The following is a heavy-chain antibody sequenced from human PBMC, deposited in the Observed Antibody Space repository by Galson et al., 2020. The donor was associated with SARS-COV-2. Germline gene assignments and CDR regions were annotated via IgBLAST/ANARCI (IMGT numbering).Heavy chain of an antibody. CDR2: ISRSSSPT. CDR3: ATHQGSDLTTAKDGY. J-gene: IGHJ4*02. Sequence: GSLRLSCASSGFTFSNYGMNWVRQAPGKGLEWVSYISRSSSPTYYAETVKGRFTISRDNAKNSLYLQMNSLRDEDTAVYYCATHQGSDLTTAKDGYWGQGTLVTVS. D-gene: IGHD5-18*01. CDR1: GFTFSNYG. V-gene: IGHV3-48*02.